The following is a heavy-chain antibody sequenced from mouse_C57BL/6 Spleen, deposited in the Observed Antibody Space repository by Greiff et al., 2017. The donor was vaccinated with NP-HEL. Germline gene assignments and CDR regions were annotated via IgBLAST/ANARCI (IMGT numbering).Heavy chain of an antibody. CDR1: GYTFTDYE. CDR3: TRPVVAKKDAIDY. J-gene: IGHJ4*01. V-gene: IGHV1-15*01. CDR2: IDPETGGT. Sequence: SGAELVRPGASVTLSCKASGYTFTDYEMHWVKQTPVHGLEWIGAIDPETGGTAYNQKFKGKAILTADKSSSTAYMELRSLTSEDSAVYYCTRPVVAKKDAIDYWGQGTSVTVSS. D-gene: IGHD1-1*01.